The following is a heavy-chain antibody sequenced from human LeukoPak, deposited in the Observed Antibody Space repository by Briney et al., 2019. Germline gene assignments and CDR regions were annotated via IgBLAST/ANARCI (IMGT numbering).Heavy chain of an antibody. J-gene: IGHJ4*02. V-gene: IGHV3-48*01. Sequence: PGGSLRLSCAASGFTFSIYSMNWVRQAPGKGLEWVSYISSDSGIIYYAESVKGRFTISRDNAKNSLYLQMNSLRAEDTAVYYCASMTGYSSGWPDYWGQGTLVTVSS. CDR3: ASMTGYSSGWPDY. CDR1: GFTFSIYS. D-gene: IGHD6-19*01. CDR2: ISSDSGII.